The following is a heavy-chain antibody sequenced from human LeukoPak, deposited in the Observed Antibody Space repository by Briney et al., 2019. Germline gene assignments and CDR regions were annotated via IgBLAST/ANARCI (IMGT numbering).Heavy chain of an antibody. CDR3: ARVGYDYVWGSYRYQYFDY. CDR1: GFTFSSYW. V-gene: IGHV3-7*01. Sequence: GGSPRLSCAASGFTFSSYWMSWVRQAPGKGLEWVANIKQDGSEKYYVDSVKGRFTISRDNAKNSLYLQMNSLRAEDTAVYYCARVGYDYVWGSYRYQYFDYWGQGTLVTVSS. CDR2: IKQDGSEK. D-gene: IGHD3-16*02. J-gene: IGHJ4*02.